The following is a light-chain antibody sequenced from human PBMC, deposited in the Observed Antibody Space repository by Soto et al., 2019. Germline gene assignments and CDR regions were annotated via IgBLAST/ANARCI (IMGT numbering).Light chain of an antibody. Sequence: DIQMTQSPSTLSASVGDRVTITCRASQSISSWLAWYQQKPGKAPQLLIYDASSLESGVPSRFSGSGSGTEFTLTSSSLQPDDFATYDCQQYNSYSQTFGQGTKVEIK. CDR1: QSISSW. J-gene: IGKJ1*01. CDR3: QQYNSYSQT. V-gene: IGKV1-5*01. CDR2: DAS.